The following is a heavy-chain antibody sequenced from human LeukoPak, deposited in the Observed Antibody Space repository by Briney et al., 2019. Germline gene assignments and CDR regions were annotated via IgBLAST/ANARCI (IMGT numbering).Heavy chain of an antibody. CDR1: GGSFSGYY. Sequence: SETLSLTCAVYGGSFSGYYWSWFRQPPGKGLEWIGEINHSGSTNYNPSLKSRVTISVDTTKNKFSLRLRSVTAADTPVDYCARELRLYGYKPAFDYWGQGPLVTVSS. D-gene: IGHD5-24*01. V-gene: IGHV4-34*01. CDR2: INHSGST. J-gene: IGHJ4*02. CDR3: ARELRLYGYKPAFDY.